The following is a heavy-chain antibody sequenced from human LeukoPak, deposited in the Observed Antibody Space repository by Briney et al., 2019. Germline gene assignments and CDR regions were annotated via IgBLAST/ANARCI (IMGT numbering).Heavy chain of an antibody. V-gene: IGHV3-21*01. CDR2: ISSSSSYI. Sequence: PGGSLRLSCAASGFTFSSYSINWVRQAPGKGLEWVSSISSSSSYIYYADSVKGRFTISRDNAKNSLYLQMNSLRAEDTAVYYCACRRGESYNWFDPWGQGTLVTVSS. D-gene: IGHD3-10*01. CDR1: GFTFSSYS. J-gene: IGHJ5*02. CDR3: ACRRGESYNWFDP.